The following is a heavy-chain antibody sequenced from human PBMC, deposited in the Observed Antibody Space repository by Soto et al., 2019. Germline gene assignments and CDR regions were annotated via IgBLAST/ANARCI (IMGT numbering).Heavy chain of an antibody. J-gene: IGHJ6*03. CDR2: IYYSGST. CDR3: AREFPYYDFWSPGSSGYMDV. D-gene: IGHD3-3*01. CDR1: GGSISSGGYY. V-gene: IGHV4-31*03. Sequence: QVQLQESGPGLVKPSQTLSLTCTVSGGSISSGGYYWSWIRQHPGKGLEWIGYIYYSGSTYYNPSLKSRVTISVDTSKNQFSLKLSSVTAADTAVYYCAREFPYYDFWSPGSSGYMDVWGKGTTVTVSS.